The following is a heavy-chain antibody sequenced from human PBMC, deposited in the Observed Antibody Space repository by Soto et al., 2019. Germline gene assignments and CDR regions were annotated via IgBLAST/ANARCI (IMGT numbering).Heavy chain of an antibody. CDR1: GGSISSGGYS. J-gene: IGHJ6*02. CDR3: ARAPPGPSPRWVL. CDR2: IYPTGTT. D-gene: IGHD1-26*01. Sequence: QLQLRESGSGLVKPSETLSLTCTVSGGSISSGGYSWSWIRQSPEKGLEWIGCIYPTGTTYYHPSLQSRGPISVDTSRNPFSLNPTSLTAAGTAVYYCARAPPGPSPRWVLLGQGT. V-gene: IGHV4-30-2*06.